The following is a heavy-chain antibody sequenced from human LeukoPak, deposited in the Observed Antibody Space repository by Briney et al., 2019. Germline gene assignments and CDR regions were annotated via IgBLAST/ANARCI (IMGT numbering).Heavy chain of an antibody. CDR3: ARDRPPSYYYDSSGYYCLDY. D-gene: IGHD3-22*01. J-gene: IGHJ4*02. V-gene: IGHV1-18*01. Sequence: GASVKVSCKASGYTFTSYGISWVRQAPGQGLEWMGWISAYNGNTNYAQKLQGRVTMTTDTSTSTAYMELRSLRSDDTAVYYCARDRPPSYYYDSSGYYCLDYWGQGTLVTVSS. CDR2: ISAYNGNT. CDR1: GYTFTSYG.